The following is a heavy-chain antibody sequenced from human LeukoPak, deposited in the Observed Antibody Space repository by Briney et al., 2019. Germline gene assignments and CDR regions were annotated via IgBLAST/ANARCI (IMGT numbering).Heavy chain of an antibody. CDR3: VKTAYCGGDCNIYFDY. D-gene: IGHD2-21*02. Sequence: GGSLRLSCSASGFTFSSYAMHWVRQAPGKGLEFVSAISSNAGSTYYADSVKARFTISRDNSKNTVYPQMSSLRTEDTAVYYCVKTAYCGGDCNIYFDYWGQGTLVTVSS. CDR2: ISSNAGST. J-gene: IGHJ4*02. CDR1: GFTFSSYA. V-gene: IGHV3-64D*06.